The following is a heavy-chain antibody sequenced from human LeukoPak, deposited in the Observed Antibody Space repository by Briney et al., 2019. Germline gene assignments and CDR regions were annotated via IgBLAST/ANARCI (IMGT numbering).Heavy chain of an antibody. V-gene: IGHV3-23*01. Sequence: PGGSLRLSCAASGFTFGTYVMNWVRQAPGKGLEWVSTISDSGGSTYYADSVKGRFTISRDNSKSTLYLQMNGLRAEDTAVYYCGRYYVMDVWGQGTSVTVSS. CDR1: GFTFGTYV. J-gene: IGHJ6*02. CDR2: ISDSGGST. CDR3: GRYYVMDV.